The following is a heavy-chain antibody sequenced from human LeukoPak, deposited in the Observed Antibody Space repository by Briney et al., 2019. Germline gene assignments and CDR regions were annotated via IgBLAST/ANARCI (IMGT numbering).Heavy chain of an antibody. CDR3: ARDRISASVWWSNVREPYWYFDL. V-gene: IGHV3-11*04. D-gene: IGHD2-21*01. J-gene: IGHJ2*01. Sequence: PGGSLRLSCAASGFTFSDYYMSWIRQAPGKGLEWVSYISSSGSTIYYADSVKGRFTISRDNAKNSLYLQMNSLRAEDTAVYYCARDRISASVWWSNVREPYWYFDLWGRGTLVTVSS. CDR2: ISSSGSTI. CDR1: GFTFSDYY.